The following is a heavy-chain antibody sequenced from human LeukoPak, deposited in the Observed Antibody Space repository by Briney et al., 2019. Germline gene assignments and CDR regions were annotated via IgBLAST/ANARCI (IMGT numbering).Heavy chain of an antibody. D-gene: IGHD6-6*01. Sequence: GGSLRLSCAASGFTFSSYGMHWVRQAPGKGLEWVAVISYDGSDKYYADSVKGRFTISRDNSKNTLYLQMTSLRVDDTAIYYCAKEKVGGYSSWSGLFDTWGQGTLVTVSS. V-gene: IGHV3-30*18. CDR1: GFTFSSYG. J-gene: IGHJ5*02. CDR2: ISYDGSDK. CDR3: AKEKVGGYSSWSGLFDT.